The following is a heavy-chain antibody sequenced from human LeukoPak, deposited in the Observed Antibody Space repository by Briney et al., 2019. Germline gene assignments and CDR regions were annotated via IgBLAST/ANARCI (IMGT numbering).Heavy chain of an antibody. J-gene: IGHJ5*02. CDR2: ISGSGGST. CDR3: AKDLNYYGSGSYYNPNWFDP. D-gene: IGHD3-10*01. CDR1: GFTFSSYG. Sequence: AGGSLRLSCAASGFTFSSYGMSWVRQALGKGLEWVSAISGSGGSTYYADSVKGRFTISRDNSKNTLYLQMNSLRAEDTAVYYCAKDLNYYGSGSYYNPNWFDPWGQGTLVTVSS. V-gene: IGHV3-23*01.